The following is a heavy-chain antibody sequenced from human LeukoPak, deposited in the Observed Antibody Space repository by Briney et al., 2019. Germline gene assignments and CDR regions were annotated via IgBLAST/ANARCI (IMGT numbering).Heavy chain of an antibody. CDR1: GFTFSSYG. CDR2: ISYDGSNK. Sequence: PGRSLRLSCAASGFTFSSYGMHWVRQAPGKGLEWVAVISYDGSNKYYADSVKGRFTISRDNSKNTLYLQMNSLRAEDTAVYYCAKDVSIAAASSDYWGQGTLVTVSS. J-gene: IGHJ4*02. CDR3: AKDVSIAAASSDY. V-gene: IGHV3-30*18. D-gene: IGHD6-13*01.